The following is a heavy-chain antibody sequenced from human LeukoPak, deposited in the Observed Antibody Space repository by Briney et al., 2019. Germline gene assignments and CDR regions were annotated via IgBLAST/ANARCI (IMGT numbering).Heavy chain of an antibody. CDR1: GYTFTSYG. CDR3: ARGVPRIQLWPSAPYYYYMDV. V-gene: IGHV1-18*01. D-gene: IGHD5-18*01. Sequence: GASVKVSCKASGYTFTSYGISWVRQAPGQGLEWMGWISAYNGNTNYAQKLQGRVTMTTDTSTSTAYTELRSLRSDDTAVYYCARGVPRIQLWPSAPYYYYMDVWGKGTTVTVSS. CDR2: ISAYNGNT. J-gene: IGHJ6*03.